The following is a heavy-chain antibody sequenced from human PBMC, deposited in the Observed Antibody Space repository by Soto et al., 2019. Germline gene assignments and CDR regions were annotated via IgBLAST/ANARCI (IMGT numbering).Heavy chain of an antibody. D-gene: IGHD2-15*01. CDR2: MNPNSGNT. V-gene: IGHV1-8*01. Sequence: QVQLVQSGAEVKKPGASVKVSCKASGYTFTSYDINWVRQATGQGLEWMGWMNPNSGNTGYAQKFQGRVTMTRNTSISTAYMELSSLRSEDTAVYYCARGRRGKGGSRQNWFDPWGQGTLVTVSS. J-gene: IGHJ5*02. CDR3: ARGRRGKGGSRQNWFDP. CDR1: GYTFTSYD.